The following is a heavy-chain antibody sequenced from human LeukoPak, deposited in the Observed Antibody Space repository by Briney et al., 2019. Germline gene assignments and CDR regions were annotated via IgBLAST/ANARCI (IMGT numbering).Heavy chain of an antibody. CDR2: IWYDGSNK. Sequence: GGSLRLSCAASGFTFSSYGMHWVRRAPGKGLEWVAVIWYDGSNKYYADSVKGRFTISRDNSKNTLFLQMNSLRAEDMAVYYCARGGFGELLFYFDYWGQGTLVTVSS. CDR3: ARGGFGELLFYFDY. V-gene: IGHV3-33*01. D-gene: IGHD3-10*01. CDR1: GFTFSSYG. J-gene: IGHJ4*02.